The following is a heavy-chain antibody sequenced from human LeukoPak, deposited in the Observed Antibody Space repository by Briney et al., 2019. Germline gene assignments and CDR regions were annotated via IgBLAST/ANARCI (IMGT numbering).Heavy chain of an antibody. Sequence: GASVKVSCKASGYTFTGYYMHRVRQAPGQGLEWMGWINPNSGGTNYAQKFQGRVTMTRDTSISTAYMELSRLRSDDTAVYYCARGPGYDYIWGSYKGFDPWGQGTLVTVSS. V-gene: IGHV1-2*02. D-gene: IGHD3-16*01. J-gene: IGHJ5*02. CDR2: INPNSGGT. CDR1: GYTFTGYY. CDR3: ARGPGYDYIWGSYKGFDP.